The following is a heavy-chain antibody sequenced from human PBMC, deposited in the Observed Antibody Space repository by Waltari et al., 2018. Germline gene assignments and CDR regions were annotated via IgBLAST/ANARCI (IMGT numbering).Heavy chain of an antibody. CDR2: IYHDGTT. CDR1: GYFLNTGFY. Sequence: QVQLQESGPGLLQPSETLSLTCGVSGYFLNTGFYWCWFRQSPGKGLEWIATIYHDGTTFYNPSLKSRVTISMDTSKNQFSLSLKSVTATDTAVYYCTRQVLGYCTSAACRRLESWGQGTPVTVSS. D-gene: IGHD2-2*03. CDR3: TRQVLGYCTSAACRRLES. J-gene: IGHJ4*02. V-gene: IGHV4-38-2*01.